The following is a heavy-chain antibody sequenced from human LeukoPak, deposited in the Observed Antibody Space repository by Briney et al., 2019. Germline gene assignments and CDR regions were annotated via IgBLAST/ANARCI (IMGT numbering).Heavy chain of an antibody. D-gene: IGHD7-27*01. Sequence: GGSLRLSCAASGFTFSSYWMHWVRQAPGKGLVWVSRMNSDGSSITYADSVKGRFTISRDNAKNSLYLQMNSLRDEDTAVYYCVRDHLWAFDYWGQGSPVTVSS. CDR1: GFTFSSYW. V-gene: IGHV3-74*01. CDR3: VRDHLWAFDY. J-gene: IGHJ4*02. CDR2: MNSDGSSI.